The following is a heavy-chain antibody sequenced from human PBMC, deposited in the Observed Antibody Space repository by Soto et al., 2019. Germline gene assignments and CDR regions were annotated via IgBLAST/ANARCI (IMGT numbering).Heavy chain of an antibody. CDR3: ARVGKGSSGYDY. CDR1: GGTFSSYA. D-gene: IGHD6-19*01. V-gene: IGHV1-69*13. CDR2: IIPIFGTA. Sequence: ASVKVSCKASGGTFSSYAISWVRQAPGQGLEWMGGIIPIFGTANYAQKFQGRVTITADESTSTAYMELSSLGSEDTAVYYCARVGKGSSGYDYWGQGTLVTVSS. J-gene: IGHJ4*02.